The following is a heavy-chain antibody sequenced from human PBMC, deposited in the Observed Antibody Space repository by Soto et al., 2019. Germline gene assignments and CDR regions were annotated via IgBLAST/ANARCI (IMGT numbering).Heavy chain of an antibody. J-gene: IGHJ6*02. V-gene: IGHV3-23*01. CDR3: AKDSATSPYYYYGMDV. CDR2: ISGSGGST. Sequence: FLRLSCAASGFTFSSYAMSWVRQAPGKGLEWVSAISGSGGSTYYADSVKGRFTISRDNSKNTLYLQMNSLRAEDTAVYYCAKDSATSPYYYYGMDVWGQGTTVTVSS. CDR1: GFTFSSYA. D-gene: IGHD5-12*01.